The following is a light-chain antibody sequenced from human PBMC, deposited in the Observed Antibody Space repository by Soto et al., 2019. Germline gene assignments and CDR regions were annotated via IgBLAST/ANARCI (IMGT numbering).Light chain of an antibody. CDR2: EVT. Sequence: QSVLTQPASVSGSPGQSITISCTGTSGDIGSYNRVSWYQQHPDKAPKLIIYEVTDRPSGVSNRFSGSKSGNTASLTISGLQAEDGAEYYCSSYTNINTRACVFGTGTKVTVL. J-gene: IGLJ1*01. CDR1: SGDIGSYNR. V-gene: IGLV2-14*01. CDR3: SSYTNINTRACV.